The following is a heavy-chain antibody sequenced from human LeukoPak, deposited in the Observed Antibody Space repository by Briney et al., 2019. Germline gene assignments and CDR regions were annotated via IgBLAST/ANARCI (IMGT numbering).Heavy chain of an antibody. CDR3: ARGGYGSGSSRRNWFDP. V-gene: IGHV4-39*07. CDR1: GGSISSSSYY. Sequence: PSETLSLTCTVSGGSISSSSYYWGWIRQPPGKGLEWIGSIYYSGSTYYNPSLKSRVTISVDTSKNQFSLKLSSVTAAGTAVYYCARGGYGSGSSRRNWFDPWGQGTLVTVSS. D-gene: IGHD3-10*01. J-gene: IGHJ5*02. CDR2: IYYSGST.